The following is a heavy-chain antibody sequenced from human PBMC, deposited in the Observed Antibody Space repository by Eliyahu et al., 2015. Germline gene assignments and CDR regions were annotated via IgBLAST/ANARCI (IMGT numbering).Heavy chain of an antibody. CDR1: GDTFSNSA. D-gene: IGHD3-3*01. Sequence: QVQLVQSGAEVKKPGSSVKVSCSSSGDTFSNSAIXWVRQAPGQGLEWMGGIIPLFNTSNYAQKFQGRVTITAXESTNIAYMELTSLTSDDTAVYYCARGQRDFWNLYYFDYWGQGTLVTVSS. CDR2: IIPLFNTS. J-gene: IGHJ4*02. V-gene: IGHV1-69*01. CDR3: ARGQRDFWNLYYFDY.